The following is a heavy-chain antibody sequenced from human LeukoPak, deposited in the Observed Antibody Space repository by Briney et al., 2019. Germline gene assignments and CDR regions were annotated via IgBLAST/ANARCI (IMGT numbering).Heavy chain of an antibody. J-gene: IGHJ6*03. CDR1: GGSFSGYY. V-gene: IGHV4-34*01. Sequence: SETLSLTCAVYGGSFSGYYWSWIRQPPGKGLEWIGEINHSGSTNYNPSLKSRVTISVDTSKNQFSLKLSSVTAADTAVYYCATNPRYYYYYMDVWGKGTTATVSS. CDR3: ATNPRYYYYYMDV. CDR2: INHSGST. D-gene: IGHD1-14*01.